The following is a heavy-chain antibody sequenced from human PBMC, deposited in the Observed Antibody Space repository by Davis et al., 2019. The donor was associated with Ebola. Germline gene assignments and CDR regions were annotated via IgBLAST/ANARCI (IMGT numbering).Heavy chain of an antibody. CDR2: TYDRSKLYN. V-gene: IGHV6-1*01. CDR3: ARETVVVVAATWLGLDY. CDR1: GDSVSSNSAA. Sequence: SQTLSLTCAISGDSVSSNSAAWNWLRQSPSRGLEWLGRTYDRSKLYNDYAVSVKSRITINPDTSKNQFSLQLNSVTPEDTAVYYCARETVVVVAATWLGLDYWGQGTLVTVSS. D-gene: IGHD2-15*01. J-gene: IGHJ4*02.